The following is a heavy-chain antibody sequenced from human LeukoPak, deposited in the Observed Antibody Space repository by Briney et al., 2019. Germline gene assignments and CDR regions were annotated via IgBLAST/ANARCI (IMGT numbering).Heavy chain of an antibody. J-gene: IGHJ3*02. CDR3: ASVAPASTSDAFDM. CDR1: GFTFSNYG. Sequence: GGSLRLSCAASGFTFSNYGMHWVRQAPGKGLEWVSFVRSDGTEKYYADTVRGRFTISRDNSKNTLYLQMNSLRAEDTAVYYCASVAPASTSDAFDMWGRGTLVTVSS. V-gene: IGHV3-30*02. D-gene: IGHD2-2*01. CDR2: VRSDGTEK.